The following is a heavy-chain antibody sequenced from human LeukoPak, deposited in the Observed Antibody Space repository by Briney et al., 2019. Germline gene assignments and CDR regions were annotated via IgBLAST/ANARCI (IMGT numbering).Heavy chain of an antibody. D-gene: IGHD3-22*01. V-gene: IGHV1-2*06. J-gene: IGHJ4*02. CDR1: GYTFTVYY. Sequence: GASVKVSCKASGYTFTVYYMHWVRQAPGQGLEWMGRINPNSGGTNYAQKFQGRVTMTRDTSISTAYLELNRLRSDDTAVYYCARDPPEDDSSNYWTDYWGQGTLVTVSS. CDR2: INPNSGGT. CDR3: ARDPPEDDSSNYWTDY.